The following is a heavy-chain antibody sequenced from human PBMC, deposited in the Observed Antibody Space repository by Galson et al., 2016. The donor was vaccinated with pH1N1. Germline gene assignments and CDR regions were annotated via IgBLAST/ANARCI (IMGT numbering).Heavy chain of an antibody. CDR2: IDPSSGST. CDR1: GYTLSRYY. Sequence: SVKVSCKASGYTLSRYYMHWLRQGPGQGLEWMGIIDPSSGSTTYAQKFQGRVTMTHDTATNTVYMELSSLRSDDTAVYYCARRYYFDYWGQGTLVAVSS. V-gene: IGHV1-46*03. J-gene: IGHJ4*02. CDR3: ARRYYFDY.